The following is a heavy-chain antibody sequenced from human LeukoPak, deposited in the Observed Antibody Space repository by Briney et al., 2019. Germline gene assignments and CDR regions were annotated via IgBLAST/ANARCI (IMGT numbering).Heavy chain of an antibody. Sequence: GESLKISCKGSGFTFTSYWIGWVRQMPGKGLEWMGIIYPGDSDTRYSPSFQGQVTISADKSISTAYLQWSGLKASDTAMYYCAKSGYSYGYGFDYWGQGTLVTVSS. CDR1: GFTFTSYW. CDR2: IYPGDSDT. D-gene: IGHD5-18*01. CDR3: AKSGYSYGYGFDY. J-gene: IGHJ4*02. V-gene: IGHV5-51*01.